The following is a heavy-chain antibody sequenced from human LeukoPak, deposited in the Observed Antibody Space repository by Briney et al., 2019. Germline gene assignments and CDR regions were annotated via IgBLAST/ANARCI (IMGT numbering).Heavy chain of an antibody. CDR3: ARDQHGPLDY. CDR2: ISYDGSNK. CDR1: GFTFSNYG. D-gene: IGHD2-8*01. J-gene: IGHJ4*02. Sequence: PGGTLRLSCAASGFTFSNYGMSWVRQAPGKGLEWVAVISYDGSNKYYADSVKGRFTISRDNSKNTLYLQMNSLRAEDTAVYYCARDQHGPLDYWGQGTLVTVSS. V-gene: IGHV3-30*03.